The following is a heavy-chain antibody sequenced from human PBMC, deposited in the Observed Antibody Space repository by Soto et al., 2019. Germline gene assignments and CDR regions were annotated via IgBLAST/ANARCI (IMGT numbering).Heavy chain of an antibody. D-gene: IGHD1-1*01. Sequence: GGSLRLSCAASGFTFSSYAMSWVRQAPGKGLEWVSAISGSGGSTYYADSVKGRFTISRDNSKNTLYLQMNSLRAEDTAVYYCAKPVHRYTDYYYYGMDVWGQGTPVTVYS. CDR2: ISGSGGST. V-gene: IGHV3-23*01. CDR1: GFTFSSYA. J-gene: IGHJ6*02. CDR3: AKPVHRYTDYYYYGMDV.